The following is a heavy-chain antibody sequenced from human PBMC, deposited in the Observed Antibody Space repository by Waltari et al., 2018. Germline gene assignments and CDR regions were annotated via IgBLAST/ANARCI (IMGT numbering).Heavy chain of an antibody. CDR2: ISRFGDIT. D-gene: IGHD4-17*01. Sequence: QLLASGGGLVQPGGSLRLSCKASGFPFSDHAMPWVRQAPGKGLDWVSSISRFGDITYYADSVQGRFTISRDNSKYTLYLQMDRLTAEDTALYFCAKRGSRRNYSDSRGAFDVWGQGSMVTVSS. CDR1: GFPFSDHA. J-gene: IGHJ3*01. CDR3: AKRGSRRNYSDSRGAFDV. V-gene: IGHV3-23*01.